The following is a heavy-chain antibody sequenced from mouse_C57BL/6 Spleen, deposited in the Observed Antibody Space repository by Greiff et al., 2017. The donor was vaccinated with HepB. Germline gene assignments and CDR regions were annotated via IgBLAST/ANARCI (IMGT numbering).Heavy chain of an antibody. CDR2: ISYDGSN. J-gene: IGHJ1*03. Sequence: DVKLQESGPGLVKPSQSLSLTCSVTGYSITSGYYWNWIRQFPGNKLEWMGYISYDGSNNYNPSLKNRISITRDTSKNQFFLKLNSVTTEDTATYYCARNYGSSYWYFDVWGTGTTVTVSS. CDR3: ARNYGSSYWYFDV. CDR1: GYSITSGYY. D-gene: IGHD1-1*01. V-gene: IGHV3-6*01.